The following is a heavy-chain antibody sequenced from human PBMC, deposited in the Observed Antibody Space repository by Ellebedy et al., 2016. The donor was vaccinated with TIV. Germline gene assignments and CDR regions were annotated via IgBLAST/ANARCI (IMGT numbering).Heavy chain of an antibody. D-gene: IGHD5-12*01. J-gene: IGHJ4*02. CDR1: GASTSSGDYY. V-gene: IGHV4-30-4*01. CDR2: IYYSGRT. CDR3: ARDQLVRGYDFLDY. Sequence: MPSETLSLTCTVPGASTSSGDYYWSWIRQPPGKGLEWIGYIYYSGRTYYNPSLKSRITMSVDTSKNQFSLKLSSVTAADTAVYYCARDQLVRGYDFLDYWGQGTLVTVSS.